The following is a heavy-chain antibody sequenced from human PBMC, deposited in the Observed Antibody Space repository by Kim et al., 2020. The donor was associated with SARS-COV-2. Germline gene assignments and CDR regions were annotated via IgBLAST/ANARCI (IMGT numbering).Heavy chain of an antibody. CDR2: IYYSGST. V-gene: IGHV4-39*01. Sequence: SETLSLTCTVSGGSISSSSYYWGWIRQPPGKGLEWIGSIYYSGSTYYNPSLKSRVTISVDTSKNQFSLKLSSVTAADTAVYYCATYSGSYSVVDPWGQGTLVTVSS. J-gene: IGHJ5*02. D-gene: IGHD1-26*01. CDR1: GGSISSSSYY. CDR3: ATYSGSYSVVDP.